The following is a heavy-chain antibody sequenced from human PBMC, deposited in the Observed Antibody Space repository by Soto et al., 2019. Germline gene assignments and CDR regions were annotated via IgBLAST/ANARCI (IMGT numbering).Heavy chain of an antibody. CDR1: GDSIISRGYS. V-gene: IGHV4-30-2*01. CDR3: SRTPLRIVVVTTMSSYFDY. D-gene: IGHD2-21*02. J-gene: IGHJ4*02. CDR2: ISHSGTT. Sequence: SETLSLTCAVSGDSIISRGYSWSWIRQPPGKGLEWIGYISHSGTTYHNPSLKSRLTISMDRSTNQFSLKLKSVSAADTAVYYCSRTPLRIVVVTTMSSYFDYWGQGVLVTVSS.